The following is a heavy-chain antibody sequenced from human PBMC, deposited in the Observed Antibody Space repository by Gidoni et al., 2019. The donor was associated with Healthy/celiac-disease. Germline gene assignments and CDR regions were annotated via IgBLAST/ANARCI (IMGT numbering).Heavy chain of an antibody. J-gene: IGHJ4*02. CDR2: ISGSGGST. D-gene: IGHD3-22*01. V-gene: IGHV3-23*01. CDR1: GFTFSSYA. Sequence: EVQLLESGGGLVQPGGSLRLSCAASGFTFSSYAMSWVRQAPGKGLEWVSAISGSGGSTYYADAVKGRFTISRDNSKNTLYLQMNSLRAEDTAVYYCAKNTMIVGLVDYWGQGTLVTVSS. CDR3: AKNTMIVGLVDY.